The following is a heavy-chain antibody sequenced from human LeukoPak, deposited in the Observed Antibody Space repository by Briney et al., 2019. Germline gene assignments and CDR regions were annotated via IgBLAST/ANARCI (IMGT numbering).Heavy chain of an antibody. CDR3: ARRRIAAAGSRYYFDY. CDR2: ICPGDSDT. Sequence: GASLKISCQGSGYIFTSYWIGWVRQMPGKGLEWMGIICPGDSDTRYSPSFQGQVTISADKSISTAYLQWSSLKASDTAMYYCARRRIAAAGSRYYFDYWGQGTLVTVSS. J-gene: IGHJ4*02. V-gene: IGHV5-51*01. CDR1: GYIFTSYW. D-gene: IGHD6-13*01.